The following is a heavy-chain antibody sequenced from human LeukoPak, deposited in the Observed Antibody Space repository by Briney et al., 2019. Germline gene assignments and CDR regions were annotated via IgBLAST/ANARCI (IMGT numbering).Heavy chain of an antibody. V-gene: IGHV4-39*07. CDR1: GGSVNSGTYY. CDR3: ATYSSSSGY. CDR2: IYYSGSA. Sequence: SETLSLTCTVSGGSVNSGTYYWSWIRQPPGKGLEWIGNIYYSGSAYYNPSLKSRVTISVDTSKNQFSLKLSSVTAADTAVYYCATYSSSSGYWGQGTLVTVSS. D-gene: IGHD6-6*01. J-gene: IGHJ4*02.